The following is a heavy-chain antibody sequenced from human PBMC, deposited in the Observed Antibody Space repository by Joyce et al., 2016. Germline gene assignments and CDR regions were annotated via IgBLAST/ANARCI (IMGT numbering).Heavy chain of an antibody. V-gene: IGHV3-48*01. D-gene: IGHD7-27*01. CDR3: ARSVAINGDYYYYRGMDV. CDR2: ISGSRNTI. J-gene: IGHJ6*02. CDR1: GFTFNNYS. Sequence: EVHLVESGGGLVQPGGSLRLSCAASGFTFNNYSMNWVRQAPGRGLEWVSYISGSRNTIYYADSVKGRFTISRDNAKNSLYLQMNSLRAEDTAVYYCARSVAINGDYYYYRGMDVWGQGTTVTVSS.